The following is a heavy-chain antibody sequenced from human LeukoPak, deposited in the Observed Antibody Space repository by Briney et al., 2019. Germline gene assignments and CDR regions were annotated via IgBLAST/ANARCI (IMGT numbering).Heavy chain of an antibody. D-gene: IGHD3-9*01. CDR3: ARELGHYDILTGYYRGYFDY. CDR1: GGTFSSYA. V-gene: IGHV1-69*05. J-gene: IGHJ4*02. CDR2: IIPIFGTA. Sequence: ASVKVSCKASGGTFSSYAISWVRQAPGQGLERMGGIIPIFGTANYAQKFQGRVTITTDESTSTAYMELSSLRSEDTAVYYCARELGHYDILTGYYRGYFDYWGQGTLVTVSS.